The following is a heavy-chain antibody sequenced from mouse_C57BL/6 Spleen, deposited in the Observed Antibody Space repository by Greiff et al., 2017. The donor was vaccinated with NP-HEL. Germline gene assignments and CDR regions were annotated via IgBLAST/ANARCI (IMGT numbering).Heavy chain of an antibody. Sequence: QVQLQQSGAELARPGASVKLSCKASGYTFTSYGISWVKQRTGQGLEWIGEIYPRSGNTYYNEKFKGKATLTADKSSSTAYMELRSLTSEDSAVYFCAREMGLRTGYFDVWGTGTTVTVSS. D-gene: IGHD2-4*01. V-gene: IGHV1-81*01. J-gene: IGHJ1*03. CDR3: AREMGLRTGYFDV. CDR1: GYTFTSYG. CDR2: IYPRSGNT.